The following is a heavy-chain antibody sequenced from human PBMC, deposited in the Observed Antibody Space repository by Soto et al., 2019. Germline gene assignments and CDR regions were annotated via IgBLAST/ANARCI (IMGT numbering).Heavy chain of an antibody. CDR2: IYHSGST. Sequence: QLQLQESGSGLVKPSQTLSLTCAVSGGSISSGGYSWSWIRQPPGKGLEWIGYIYHSGSTYYNPSLQRRVPIALDRAKYRVSLKLSSVTAAVTAVYYCAGEPGLWGLGTLVPV. CDR1: GGSISSGGYS. CDR3: AGEPGL. V-gene: IGHV4-30-2*01. J-gene: IGHJ2*01.